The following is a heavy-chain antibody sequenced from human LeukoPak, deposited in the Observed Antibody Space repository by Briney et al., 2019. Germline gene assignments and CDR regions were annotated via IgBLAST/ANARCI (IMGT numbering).Heavy chain of an antibody. CDR2: IKQDGSEK. D-gene: IGHD4-17*01. Sequence: GGSLRLSCAASGLTFSSYWMSWVRQAPGKGLEWVANIKQDGSEKYYVDSVKGRFTISRDNAKNSLYLQMNSLRAEDTAVYYCARTYGDLYYYYYYGMDVWGQGTTVTVSS. J-gene: IGHJ6*02. CDR1: GLTFSSYW. CDR3: ARTYGDLYYYYYYGMDV. V-gene: IGHV3-7*01.